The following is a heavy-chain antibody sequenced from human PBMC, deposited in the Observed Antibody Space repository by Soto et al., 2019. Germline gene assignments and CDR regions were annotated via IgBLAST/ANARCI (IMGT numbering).Heavy chain of an antibody. Sequence: GASVKVSCKASGGTFSSYAISWVRQAPGQGLEWMGGIIPIFGTANYAQKFQGRVTITADESTSTAYMELSSLRSEDTAVYFCASYAVTTHGGSDGTFDYWGQGALVTVSS. J-gene: IGHJ4*02. CDR3: ASYAVTTHGGSDGTFDY. CDR1: GGTFSSYA. V-gene: IGHV1-69*13. D-gene: IGHD4-17*01. CDR2: IIPIFGTA.